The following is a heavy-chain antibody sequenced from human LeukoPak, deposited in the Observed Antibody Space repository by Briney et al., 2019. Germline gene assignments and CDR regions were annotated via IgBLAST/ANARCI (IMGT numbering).Heavy chain of an antibody. CDR3: ARANWEARGNAFDI. CDR2: ISYDGSNK. V-gene: IGHV3-30-3*01. CDR1: GFTFSSYA. J-gene: IGHJ3*02. D-gene: IGHD1-26*01. Sequence: GGSLRLSCAASGFTFSSYAMHWVRQAPGKGLEWVAVISYDGSNKYYADSVKGRFTISRDNSKNTLYLQMNSLRAEDTAVYYCARANWEARGNAFDIWGQGTMVTVSS.